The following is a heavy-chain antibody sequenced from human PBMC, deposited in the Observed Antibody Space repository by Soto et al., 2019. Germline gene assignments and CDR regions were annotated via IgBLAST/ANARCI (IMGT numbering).Heavy chain of an antibody. J-gene: IGHJ4*02. CDR3: ARQGGADCSGGSCYAY. D-gene: IGHD2-15*01. Sequence: QLQLQESGPGLVKPSETLSLTCTVSGGSISSSSYYWSWIRQPPGKGLEWIGSIYYSGSTYYNPSLKSRVTISVDTSKNQFSLKLSSVTAADTAVYYCARQGGADCSGGSCYAYWGQGTLVTVSS. V-gene: IGHV4-39*01. CDR2: IYYSGST. CDR1: GGSISSSSYY.